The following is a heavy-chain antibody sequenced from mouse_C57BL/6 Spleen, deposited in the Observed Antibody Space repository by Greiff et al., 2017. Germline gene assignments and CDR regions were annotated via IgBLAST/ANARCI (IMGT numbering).Heavy chain of an antibody. CDR1: GYTFTSYW. CDR3: ATGTGDYYAMDY. V-gene: IGHV1-50*01. J-gene: IGHJ4*01. D-gene: IGHD4-1*01. CDR2: IDPSDSYT. Sequence: QVQLKQPGAELVKPGASVKLSCKASGYTFTSYWMQWVKQRPGQGLEWIGEIDPSDSYTNYNQKFKGKATLTVGTSSSTAYMQLSSLTSEDSAVYYCATGTGDYYAMDYWGQGTSVTVSS.